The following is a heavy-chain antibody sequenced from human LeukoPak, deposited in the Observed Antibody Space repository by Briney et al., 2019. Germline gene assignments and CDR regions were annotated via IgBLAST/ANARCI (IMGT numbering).Heavy chain of an antibody. J-gene: IGHJ3*02. CDR3: AREVSSTSCNRHCAFDI. D-gene: IGHD2-2*01. V-gene: IGHV3-33*01. Sequence: GGSLRLSCAASGFTFSSYGMHWVRQAPGKGLEWVAVIWYDGSNKYYADSVKGRFTISRDNSKNTLYLQMNSLRAEDTAVYYCAREVSSTSCNRHCAFDIWGQGTMVTVSS. CDR1: GFTFSSYG. CDR2: IWYDGSNK.